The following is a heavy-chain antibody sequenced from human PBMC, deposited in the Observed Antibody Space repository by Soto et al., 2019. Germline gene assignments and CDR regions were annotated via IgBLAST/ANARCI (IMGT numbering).Heavy chain of an antibody. CDR3: ARPSGHDYGGT. Sequence: QVQLVQSEAEVQKPGASVRVSCKATGYPFTDSSVHWVRQATGQGLQWMGMIKPGGGGPIYAQEFQGRVLISGDTSSSTVYMELSRLRSEDTATYYCARPSGHDYGGTRGQGTLVTVSS. V-gene: IGHV1-46*01. CDR1: GYPFTDSS. D-gene: IGHD5-12*01. CDR2: IKPGGGGP. J-gene: IGHJ4*02.